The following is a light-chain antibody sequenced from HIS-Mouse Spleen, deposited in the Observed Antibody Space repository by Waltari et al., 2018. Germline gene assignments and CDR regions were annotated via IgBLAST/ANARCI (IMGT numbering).Light chain of an antibody. J-gene: IGLJ2*01. CDR3: CSYAGSSTVV. V-gene: IGLV2-23*01. CDR1: RSDVGSYNL. Sequence: QSALTQPASVSGSPGQSITIPCTGTRSDVGSYNLFSWYQQHPGKAPKPMIYEGSKRPSGVSNRFSGSKSGNTASLTISGLQAEDEADYYCCSYAGSSTVVFGGGTKLTVL. CDR2: EGS.